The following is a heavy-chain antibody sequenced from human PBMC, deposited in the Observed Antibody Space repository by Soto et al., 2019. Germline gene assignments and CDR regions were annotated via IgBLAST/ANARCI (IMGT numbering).Heavy chain of an antibody. CDR1: GYSFTSYW. J-gene: IGHJ5*02. V-gene: IGHV5-10-1*01. CDR2: IDPSDSYT. CDR3: ARHPVSSSWYLVWFDP. Sequence: SLKISCKGSGYSFTSYWISWVRQMPGKGLEWMGRIDPSDSYTNYSPSFQGHVTISADKSISTAYLQWSSLKASDTAMYYCARHPVSSSWYLVWFDPWGQGTLVTVSS. D-gene: IGHD6-13*01.